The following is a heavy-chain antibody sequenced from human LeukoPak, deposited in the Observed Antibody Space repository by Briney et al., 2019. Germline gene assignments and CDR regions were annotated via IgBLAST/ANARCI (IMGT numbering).Heavy chain of an antibody. CDR1: GGTFSSYA. Sequence: ASVKVPCKASGGTFSSYAISWVRQAPGQGLEWMGGIIPILGTANYAQKFQGRVTITADESTSTACMELSSLRSEDTAVYYCASPSDDYDSSGYYFRWFDPWGQGTLVTVSS. D-gene: IGHD3-22*01. CDR3: ASPSDDYDSSGYYFRWFDP. V-gene: IGHV1-69*13. CDR2: IIPILGTA. J-gene: IGHJ5*02.